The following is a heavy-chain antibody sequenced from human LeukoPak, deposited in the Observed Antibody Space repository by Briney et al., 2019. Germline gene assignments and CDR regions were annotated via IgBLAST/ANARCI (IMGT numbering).Heavy chain of an antibody. CDR1: GGSISSGGYY. J-gene: IGHJ4*02. D-gene: IGHD3-16*02. CDR3: ARVVYEYVWGSYRYPHYFDL. Sequence: SETLSLTCTVSGGSISSGGYYWSWIRQPPGKGLEWIGYIYHSGSTYYNPSLKSRVTISVDRSKNQFSLKLTSVIAADTAVYYCARVVYEYVWGSYRYPHYFDLWGRGTLVTVSS. V-gene: IGHV4-30-2*01. CDR2: IYHSGST.